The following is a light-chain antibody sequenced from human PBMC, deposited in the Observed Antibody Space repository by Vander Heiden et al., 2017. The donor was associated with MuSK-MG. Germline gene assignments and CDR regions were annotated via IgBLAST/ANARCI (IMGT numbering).Light chain of an antibody. Sequence: SYVLTQPPSVSVAPGQTARFTCEGNNIGSKSVHWYRQKPGQAPVLVVYDDSDRPSGIPERFSGSNSGNTATLTINRVEAGDEADYYCQVWDNGSDHPVVFGGGTKL. CDR3: QVWDNGSDHPVV. J-gene: IGLJ2*01. V-gene: IGLV3-21*02. CDR1: NIGSKS. CDR2: DDS.